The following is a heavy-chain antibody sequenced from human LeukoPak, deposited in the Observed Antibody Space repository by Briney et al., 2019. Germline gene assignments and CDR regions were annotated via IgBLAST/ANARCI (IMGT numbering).Heavy chain of an antibody. Sequence: QTGGSLRLSCAASGSTFSSYAMNWVRQAPGKGLEWVSVISSSGGTTYYSDSVKGRFIISRDNSKNTLYPQMNSLRAEDTAVYYCAKAGIAVPATPEYCGQGTQVTVSS. CDR2: ISSSGGTT. J-gene: IGHJ4*02. D-gene: IGHD6-19*01. V-gene: IGHV3-23*01. CDR1: GSTFSSYA. CDR3: AKAGIAVPATPEY.